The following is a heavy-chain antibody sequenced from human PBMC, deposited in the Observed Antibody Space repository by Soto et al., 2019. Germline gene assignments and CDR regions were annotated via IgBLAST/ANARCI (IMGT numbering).Heavy chain of an antibody. J-gene: IGHJ4*02. CDR2: ISGGGGST. D-gene: IGHD3-22*01. Sequence: QLLESGGDLVQPGGSLRLSCAASAFTFSTYAMTWVRQAPGKGLEWVSAISGGGGSTFYADSVKGRFTISRDNSKNTLFLQMNSLRVEDTAIYYCAKDRYDSSGYYSLFDFWGQGTLVTVSS. CDR1: AFTFSTYA. V-gene: IGHV3-23*01. CDR3: AKDRYDSSGYYSLFDF.